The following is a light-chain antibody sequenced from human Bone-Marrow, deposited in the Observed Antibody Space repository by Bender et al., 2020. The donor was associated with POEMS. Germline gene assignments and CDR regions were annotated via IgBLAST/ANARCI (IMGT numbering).Light chain of an antibody. CDR1: SSDVGTYDF. J-gene: IGLJ3*02. V-gene: IGLV2-14*02. CDR2: EGS. CDR3: QSFDTSLSGWV. Sequence: HSALTQPASVSGSPGQSVTISCTGTSSDVGTYDFVSWYQHHPGKAPKLILYEGSERPSGVPDRFSGSKSGTSVSLAITGLQAEDEADYYCQSFDTSLSGWVFGAGTKLTV.